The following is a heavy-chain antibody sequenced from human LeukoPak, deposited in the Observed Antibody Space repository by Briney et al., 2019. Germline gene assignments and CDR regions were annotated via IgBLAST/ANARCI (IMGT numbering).Heavy chain of an antibody. D-gene: IGHD3-10*01. V-gene: IGHV3-53*01. Sequence: PGGSLRLSCAASGFTVSSNYMSWVRQAPGKGLEWVSVIYSGGSTYYADSVKGRFTISRDNSKNTLYLQMNSLRAEDTAVYYCVLLWFGDRSVRGPIDYWGQGTLVTVSS. CDR1: GFTVSSNY. CDR3: VLLWFGDRSVRGPIDY. CDR2: IYSGGST. J-gene: IGHJ4*02.